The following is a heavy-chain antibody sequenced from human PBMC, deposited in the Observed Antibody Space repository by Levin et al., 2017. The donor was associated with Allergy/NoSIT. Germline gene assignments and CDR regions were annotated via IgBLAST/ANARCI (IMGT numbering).Heavy chain of an antibody. Sequence: LAGGSLRLSCTASGFTFINYAMSWVRQAPGKGLEWVSVISNSGGTTYYADTVRGRFTISRDSSKNTLYLQMNSLRAEDTAVYYCAREIGQLDYWGQGTLVTVSS. D-gene: IGHD2/OR15-2a*01. V-gene: IGHV3-23*01. J-gene: IGHJ4*02. CDR2: ISNSGGTT. CDR1: GFTFINYA. CDR3: AREIGQLDY.